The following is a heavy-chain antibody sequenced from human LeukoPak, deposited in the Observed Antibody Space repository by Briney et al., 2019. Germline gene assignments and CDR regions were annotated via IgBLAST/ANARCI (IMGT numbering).Heavy chain of an antibody. CDR3: AKDPNGSPLGWFDP. CDR2: ISWNSGNI. J-gene: IGHJ5*02. D-gene: IGHD1-26*01. V-gene: IGHV3-9*01. CDR1: GFTFDDYA. Sequence: GGSLRLSCAASGFTFDDYAMHWVRQAPGKGLEWVSGISWNSGNIGYADSVKGRFTISRDNAKNSLYLQMNSLRAEDTALYYCAKDPNGSPLGWFDPWGQGALVTVSS.